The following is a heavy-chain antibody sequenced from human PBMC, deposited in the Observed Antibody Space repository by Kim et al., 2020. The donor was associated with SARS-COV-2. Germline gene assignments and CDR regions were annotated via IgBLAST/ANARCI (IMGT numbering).Heavy chain of an antibody. V-gene: IGHV3-21*01. D-gene: IGHD3-9*01. Sequence: SLKGRFTTSRDNAKKSLYVQMNSLRAEDTAVYYCTRTHYDILTGYYHFDYWGQGTLVTVSS. CDR3: TRTHYDILTGYYHFDY. J-gene: IGHJ4*02.